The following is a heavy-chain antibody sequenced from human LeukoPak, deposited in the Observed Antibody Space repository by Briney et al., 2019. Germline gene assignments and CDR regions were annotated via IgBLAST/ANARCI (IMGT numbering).Heavy chain of an antibody. J-gene: IGHJ3*02. CDR3: ARDAGYDILTGYDAFDI. CDR2: INPNSGGT. CDR1: GHTFTGYY. D-gene: IGHD3-9*01. Sequence: ASVKVSCKASGHTFTGYYMHWVRQAPGQGLEWMGWINPNSGGTNYAQKFQGRVTMTRDTSISTAYMELSRLRSDDTAVYYCARDAGYDILTGYDAFDIWGQGTMVTVSS. V-gene: IGHV1-2*02.